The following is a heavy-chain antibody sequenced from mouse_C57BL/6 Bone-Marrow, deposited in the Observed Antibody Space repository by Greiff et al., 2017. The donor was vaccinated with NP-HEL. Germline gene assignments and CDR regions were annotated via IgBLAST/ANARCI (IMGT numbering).Heavy chain of an antibody. D-gene: IGHD6-5*01. Sequence: EVQGVESGAELVRPGASVKLSCTASGFTFKDDYMHWVKQRPEQGLEWIGWIDPENGDTEYASKFQGKATITADTSSNTAYLQLSSLTSEDTAVYYCTAYYFDFWGQGTTLTVSS. J-gene: IGHJ2*01. CDR3: TAYYFDF. CDR1: GFTFKDDY. CDR2: IDPENGDT. V-gene: IGHV14-4*01.